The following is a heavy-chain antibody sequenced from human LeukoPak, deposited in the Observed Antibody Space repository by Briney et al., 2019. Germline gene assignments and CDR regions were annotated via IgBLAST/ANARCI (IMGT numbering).Heavy chain of an antibody. CDR3: ASNSRGYDNFNWFDP. V-gene: IGHV4-39*07. D-gene: IGHD5-12*01. CDR2: INHSGST. Sequence: SETLSLTCSVSDVSISNNGRYWAWIRQSPGKGLEWIGEINHSGSTNYNPSLKSRVTISVDTSRNQFSLKLSSVTAADTAVYYCASNSRGYDNFNWFDPWGQGTLVTVSS. J-gene: IGHJ5*02. CDR1: DVSISNNGRY.